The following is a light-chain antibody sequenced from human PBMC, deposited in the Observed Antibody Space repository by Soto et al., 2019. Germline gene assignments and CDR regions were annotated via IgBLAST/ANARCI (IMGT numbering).Light chain of an antibody. J-gene: IGKJ5*01. CDR1: QFIPIH. CDR2: DTS. V-gene: IGKV3-15*01. CDR3: QQYNNWPPIT. Sequence: EIVLTQSPPTLSLSPGERATLSCRASQFIPIHLAWYQQKPGQPPRLLIYDTSTRATGVPTRFSGSRSGAEFTLTISSLQSEDFAVYYCQQYNNWPPITFGQGTRLEIK.